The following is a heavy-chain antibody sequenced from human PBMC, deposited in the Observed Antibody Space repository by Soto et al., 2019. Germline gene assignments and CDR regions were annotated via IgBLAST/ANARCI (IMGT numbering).Heavy chain of an antibody. CDR1: GFNFNNHV. CDR3: AKTVGATKLEDY. D-gene: IGHD1-26*01. J-gene: IGHJ4*02. V-gene: IGHV3-23*01. CDR2: ISNSDDVG. Sequence: GGSLRLSCSGSGFNFNNHVINWVRQAPGKGLEWVASISNSDDVGFYADSVRGRFSVTRDRSSSTLYLQMDYVQVEDTAIYYCAKTVGATKLEDYWGQGTLVTVSS.